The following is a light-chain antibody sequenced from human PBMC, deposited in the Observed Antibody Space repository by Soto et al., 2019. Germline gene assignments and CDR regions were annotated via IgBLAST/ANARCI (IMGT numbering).Light chain of an antibody. J-gene: IGKJ1*01. Sequence: EIVMTQSPATLSVSPGERATLSCRASQSVSSNLAWYQQKPGQAPRLLIHGASTRATGIPARFSGSGSGTEFTLTVSSLQSGDFAVYYCQQYNNWPRTFGQGTKVDIK. CDR3: QQYNNWPRT. CDR1: QSVSSN. V-gene: IGKV3-15*01. CDR2: GAS.